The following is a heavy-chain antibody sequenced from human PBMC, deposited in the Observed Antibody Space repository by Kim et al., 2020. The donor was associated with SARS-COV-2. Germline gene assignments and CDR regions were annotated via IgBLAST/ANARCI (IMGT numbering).Heavy chain of an antibody. J-gene: IGHJ4*02. D-gene: IGHD3-10*02. CDR1: GFTFRYYA. CDR3: ATVRLSRNGFDLAFDY. Sequence: GGSLRLFCAASGFTFRYYAMSWVRQAPGKGLEWVSAITGSGGTTYYGDSAEGRFTISRDNSKNTLFLQMDRLRAEDTAVYYCATVRLSRNGFDLAFDYWGQGTLVTVSS. V-gene: IGHV3-23*01. CDR2: ITGSGGTT.